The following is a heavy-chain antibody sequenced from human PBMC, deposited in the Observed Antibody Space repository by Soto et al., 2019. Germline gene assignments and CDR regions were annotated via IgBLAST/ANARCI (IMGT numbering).Heavy chain of an antibody. J-gene: IGHJ4*02. CDR2: ISFDGSNK. CDR3: AKDPEIVTRVQLWIYYFDY. CDR1: GFTFRSYA. Sequence: QVQLVESGGGVVQPGRSLRLSCAASGFTFRSYAMHWVRQAPGKGLEWVAAISFDGSNKYYADSVKGRFTISRDNSENKLYLQMNGLRPEDTAVYSCAKDPEIVTRVQLWIYYFDYWGQGTLVTVSS. D-gene: IGHD2-2*01. V-gene: IGHV3-30*18.